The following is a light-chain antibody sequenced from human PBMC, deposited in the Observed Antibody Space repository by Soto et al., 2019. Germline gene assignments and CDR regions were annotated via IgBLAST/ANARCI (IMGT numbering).Light chain of an antibody. V-gene: IGLV1-40*01. J-gene: IGLJ3*02. CDR3: QSFDRSLSGWV. CDR2: NNN. CDR1: SSNIGAGYD. Sequence: QSVLTQPPSVSGAPGQRVTISCTGSSSNIGAGYDVQWYQQLPGTAPKLLISNNNNRPSGVPDRFSGSKSDTSASLAITGIQGEDEADYYCQSFDRSLSGWVFGGGTKLTVL.